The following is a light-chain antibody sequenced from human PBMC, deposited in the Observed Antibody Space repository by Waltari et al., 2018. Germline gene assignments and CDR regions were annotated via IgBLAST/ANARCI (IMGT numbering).Light chain of an antibody. Sequence: DIQLTQSPSSLSASVGDRVTITFRASQNLSNYLNWYHQKAGKAPNLLIYAASSLHSEVPSWFSGSGSGTDFTLTISSLEPEDFATYYCQQSYGVLYTFGQGTKLEIK. V-gene: IGKV1-39*01. CDR1: QNLSNY. CDR2: AAS. CDR3: QQSYGVLYT. J-gene: IGKJ2*01.